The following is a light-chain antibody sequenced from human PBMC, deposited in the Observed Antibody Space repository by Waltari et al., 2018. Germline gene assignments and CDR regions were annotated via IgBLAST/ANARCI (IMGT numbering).Light chain of an antibody. J-gene: IGLJ2*01. CDR3: SSYISSSTLEL. CDR1: SSDGGGYNY. V-gene: IGLV2-14*03. CDR2: DVS. Sequence: QSALTQPASVSGSPGQSITISCTGNSSDGGGYNYVSWYQQHPGKAPKLMIYDVSNRPSGVSNRFSGSKSGNTASLTISGLQAEDEADYYCSSYISSSTLELFGGGTSLTVL.